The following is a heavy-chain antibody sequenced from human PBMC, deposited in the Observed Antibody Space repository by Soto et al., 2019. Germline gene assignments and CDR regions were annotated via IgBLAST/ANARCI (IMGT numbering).Heavy chain of an antibody. CDR2: ISYDGSNT. CDR1: GFSFSGYG. CDR3: AKDLFSSRSDPNGFGP. V-gene: IGHV3-30*18. J-gene: IGHJ5*02. D-gene: IGHD1-26*01. Sequence: QVQLVESGGGVVQPGRSLRLSCAASGFSFSGYGMHWVRQAPGKGLEWVALISYDGSNTFYADSVKGRFTISRDNYKNTLYLQVKSLRAEDTAVYYYAKDLFSSRSDPNGFGPWGQGTRVTVSS.